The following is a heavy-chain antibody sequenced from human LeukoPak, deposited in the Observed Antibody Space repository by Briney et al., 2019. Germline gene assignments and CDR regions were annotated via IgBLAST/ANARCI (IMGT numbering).Heavy chain of an antibody. CDR1: GGSISSSSYW. V-gene: IGHV4-39*01. J-gene: IGHJ4*02. CDR2: IYYSGQT. D-gene: IGHD4-23*01. Sequence: PSETLSLTCTVSGGSISSSSYWWGWIRQPPGKGLEWIGSIYYSGQTYYNPSLKSRVTISVDTPKNQFSLKLTPVNAADTAVYHCARQVGDGRWYFDYWGQGTLVTVSS. CDR3: ARQVGDGRWYFDY.